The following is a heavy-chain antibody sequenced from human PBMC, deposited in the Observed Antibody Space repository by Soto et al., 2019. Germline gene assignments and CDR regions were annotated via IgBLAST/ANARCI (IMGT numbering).Heavy chain of an antibody. CDR2: IYYSGST. J-gene: IGHJ4*02. V-gene: IGHV4-30-4*01. CDR3: ARGITGATNFDY. D-gene: IGHD1-26*01. CDR1: GGSISSGDYY. Sequence: PSETLSLTCTVSGGSISSGDYYWSWIRQPPGKGLEWIGYIYYSGSTYYNPSLKSRVTISVDTSKNQFSLKLSSVTAADTAVYYCARGITGATNFDYWGQGTLVTVSS.